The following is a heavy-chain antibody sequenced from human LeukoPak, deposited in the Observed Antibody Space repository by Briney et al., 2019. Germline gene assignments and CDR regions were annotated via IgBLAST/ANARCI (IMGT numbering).Heavy chain of an antibody. CDR2: ITSSRIYI. V-gene: IGHV3-21*01. J-gene: IGHJ4*02. CDR1: GFTFSTYS. CDR3: ARLKLLWSNYFDY. D-gene: IGHD2-2*01. Sequence: PGGSLRLSCAASGFTFSTYSMNWVRQAPGKGLEWVSSITSSRIYIYYADSVKGRFTISRDNAKNSLYLQMNSLRAEDTAVYYCARLKLLWSNYFDYWGQGTLVTVSS.